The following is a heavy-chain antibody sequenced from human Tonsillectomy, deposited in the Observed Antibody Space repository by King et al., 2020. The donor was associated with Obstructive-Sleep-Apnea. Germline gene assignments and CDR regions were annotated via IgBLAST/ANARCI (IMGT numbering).Heavy chain of an antibody. Sequence: VQLVESGGGVVQPGRSRRLSCAVSGFIFSSYGLHWVRQASGKGLEWVALLSHDGTNRYYADSVKGRFTVSRDNSKNTLYLQMNSLRADDTAVYYCAKDWRPYGSGDNYYLDYWGQGTLVTVSS. CDR2: LSHDGTNR. J-gene: IGHJ4*02. CDR3: AKDWRPYGSGDNYYLDY. V-gene: IGHV3-30*18. D-gene: IGHD1-20*01. CDR1: GFIFSSYG.